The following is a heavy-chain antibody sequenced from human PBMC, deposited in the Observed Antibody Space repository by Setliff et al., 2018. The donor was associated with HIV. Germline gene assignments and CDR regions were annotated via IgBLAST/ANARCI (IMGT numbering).Heavy chain of an antibody. CDR1: GGSITGYY. CDR3: ARVNALIRAPFDY. V-gene: IGHV4-59*01. J-gene: IGHJ4*02. CDR2: IFYSGTT. Sequence: SETLSLTCTVSGGSITGYYWSWVRQPPGKGLEWIGYIFYSGTTNYSPSLNSRATISVGTSKNSFSLRLSSVTAADTAVYYCARVNALIRAPFDYWGQGALVTVSS.